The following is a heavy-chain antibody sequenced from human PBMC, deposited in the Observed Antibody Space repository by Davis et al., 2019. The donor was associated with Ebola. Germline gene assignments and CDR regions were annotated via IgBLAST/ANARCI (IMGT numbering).Heavy chain of an antibody. D-gene: IGHD3-10*01. V-gene: IGHV3-7*01. Sequence: PGGSLRLSCAASGFSFTAYWMTWVRQAPGKGLEWVANIKQDGSDKYYVDSGKGRFAISRDNAGKSLWLQMNSLRAEDTAVYYCARGDYGSGRVLDLWGQGTLVTVSS. CDR3: ARGDYGSGRVLDL. CDR2: IKQDGSDK. J-gene: IGHJ5*02. CDR1: GFSFTAYW.